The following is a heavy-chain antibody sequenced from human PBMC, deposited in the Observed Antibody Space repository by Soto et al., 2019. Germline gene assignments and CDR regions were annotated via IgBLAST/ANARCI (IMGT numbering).Heavy chain of an antibody. D-gene: IGHD3-10*01. V-gene: IGHV4-59*01. Sequence: SETLSLTCTVSGGSISSNYWGWIRQPPGKGLEWIGYVYDSGSTNYNPSLKSRVTISVDTSKNQFSLKLNSVTATDTAVYYCARGVAITIIRGVVIPYYFDYWGQGTLVTVSS. CDR1: GGSISSNY. CDR3: ARGVAITIIRGVVIPYYFDY. CDR2: VYDSGST. J-gene: IGHJ4*02.